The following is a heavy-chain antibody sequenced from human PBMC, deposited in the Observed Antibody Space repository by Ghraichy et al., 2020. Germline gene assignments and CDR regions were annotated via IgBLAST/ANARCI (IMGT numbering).Heavy chain of an antibody. CDR1: GGSISSGGYY. V-gene: IGHV4-31*03. CDR3: AREPHCTGGVCYSDY. J-gene: IGHJ4*02. Sequence: SETLSLTCTVSGGSISSGGYYWSWIRQHPGKGLEWIGYIYYSGSTYYNPSLKSRVTISVDTSKNQFSLKLSSVTAADTAVYYCAREPHCTGGVCYSDYWGQGTLVTVSS. D-gene: IGHD2-8*02. CDR2: IYYSGST.